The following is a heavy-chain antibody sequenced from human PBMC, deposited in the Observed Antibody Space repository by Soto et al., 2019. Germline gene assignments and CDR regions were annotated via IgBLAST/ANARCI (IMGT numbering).Heavy chain of an antibody. D-gene: IGHD2-8*01. CDR3: VGEMYGGFRFDY. Sequence: SETRSLTCTISGGSIRSYYWSWIRQPPGKGPEWIGYIDYSGSTNYNPSLKSRVTISVDTSKNQFSLKLRSVTAADTAVYYCVGEMYGGFRFDYWGQGTLVTVSS. J-gene: IGHJ4*02. CDR2: IDYSGST. V-gene: IGHV4-59*01. CDR1: GGSIRSYY.